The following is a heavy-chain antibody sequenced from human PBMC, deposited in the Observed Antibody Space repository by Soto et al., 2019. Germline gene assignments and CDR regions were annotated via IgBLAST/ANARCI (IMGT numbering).Heavy chain of an antibody. CDR3: ARVYGSGSDY. V-gene: IGHV5-51*01. Sequence: ESLKIYCKGSGYSFTTYWIGWVRQMPGKGLEWMGIIYPGDSDTKYSPSFQGQVTISADKSINTAYLQWSSLQASDSAMYYCARVYGSGSDYWGQGTLVTVYS. J-gene: IGHJ4*02. CDR2: IYPGDSDT. D-gene: IGHD6-19*01. CDR1: GYSFTTYW.